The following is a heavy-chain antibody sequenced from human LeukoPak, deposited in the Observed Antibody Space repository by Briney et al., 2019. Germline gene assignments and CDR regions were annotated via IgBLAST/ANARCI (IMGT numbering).Heavy chain of an antibody. CDR1: GFTFSRYA. D-gene: IGHD3-10*01. V-gene: IGHV3-23*01. CDR3: AKWREGTMVYFDY. J-gene: IGHJ4*02. Sequence: GGSLRLSCAASGFTFSRYAMTWVRQAPGKGLKWVSAISGSGHNTCYADSVKGRFTISRDNSKNTVYLQMNSLRAEDTALYYCAKWREGTMVYFDYWGQGTLVTVSS. CDR2: ISGSGHNT.